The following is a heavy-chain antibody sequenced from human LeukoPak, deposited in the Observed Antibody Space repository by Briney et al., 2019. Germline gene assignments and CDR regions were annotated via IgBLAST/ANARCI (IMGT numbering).Heavy chain of an antibody. Sequence: PGGSLRLSCAASGFTFSSYEMNWVRQAPGKGLEWVSYISSGSTIYDADSVKGRSTISRDNAKNPLYLQMNSLRAEDTAVYYCARESIAVAGAPFDYWGQGTLVTVSS. CDR1: GFTFSSYE. CDR3: ARESIAVAGAPFDY. J-gene: IGHJ4*02. D-gene: IGHD6-19*01. V-gene: IGHV3-48*03. CDR2: ISSGSTI.